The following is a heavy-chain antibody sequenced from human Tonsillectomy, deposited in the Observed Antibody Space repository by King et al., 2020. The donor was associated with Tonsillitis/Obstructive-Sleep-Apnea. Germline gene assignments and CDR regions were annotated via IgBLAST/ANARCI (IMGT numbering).Heavy chain of an antibody. CDR3: ARDRDSTTFGMDV. CDR1: GGSISIYS. D-gene: IGHD3-22*01. CDR2: IYYSGST. V-gene: IGHV4-59*01. Sequence: QLQESGPGLVKPSETLSLTCTVSGGSISIYSWNWIRQPPGKGLEWIGYIYYSGSTNYNPSLKSRVTMPVGTSKDQFSLRLSPVTAADTAVYFCARDRDSTTFGMDVWGQGTTVTVSS. J-gene: IGHJ6*02.